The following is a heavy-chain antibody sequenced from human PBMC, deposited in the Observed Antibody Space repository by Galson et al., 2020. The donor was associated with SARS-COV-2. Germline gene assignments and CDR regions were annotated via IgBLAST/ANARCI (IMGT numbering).Heavy chain of an antibody. J-gene: IGHJ6*02. V-gene: IGHV3-33*01. CDR3: SREAVVPAANCYYYGMDV. CDR1: GFTFSSYG. D-gene: IGHD2-2*01. Sequence: GGSLRLSCAASGFTFSSYGMHWVRQAPGKGLEWVAVIWYDGSNKYYADSVKGRFTISRDNSKNTLYLQMNSLRAEDTAVYYCSREAVVPAANCYYYGMDVWGQGTPVTVSS. CDR2: IWYDGSNK.